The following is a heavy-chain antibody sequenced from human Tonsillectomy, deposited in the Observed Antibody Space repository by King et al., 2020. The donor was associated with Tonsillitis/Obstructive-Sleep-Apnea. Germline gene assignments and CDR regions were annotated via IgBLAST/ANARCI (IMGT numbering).Heavy chain of an antibody. J-gene: IGHJ6*03. CDR1: GYTFTSYY. Sequence: HVQLVESGVEVKKPGASVKVSCKASGYTFTSYYMHWVRQAPGQGLEWMGIINPSGGSPNYAQKFQGRVTRTRDPSTGTVYMELSSLRSEDTAVYYCARDPTADCSSTSCYRGNYYYMDVWGKGTTVTVSS. CDR2: INPSGGSP. CDR3: ARDPTADCSSTSCYRGNYYYMDV. D-gene: IGHD2-2*02. V-gene: IGHV1-46*01.